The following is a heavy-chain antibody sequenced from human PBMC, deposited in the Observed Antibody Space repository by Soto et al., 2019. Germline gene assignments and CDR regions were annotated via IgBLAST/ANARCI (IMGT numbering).Heavy chain of an antibody. V-gene: IGHV1-18*01. D-gene: IGHD5-12*01. CDR2: ISAYNGNT. CDR3: ARERIMDIVATIAYYSYATDV. J-gene: IGHJ6*02. Sequence: ASVKVSCKASGYTFTSYGISWVRQAPGQGLEWMGWISAYNGNTNYAQKLQGRVTMTTDTSTSTAYMELRSLRSDDTAVYYCARERIMDIVATIAYYSYATDVWGQGPTVTLSS. CDR1: GYTFTSYG.